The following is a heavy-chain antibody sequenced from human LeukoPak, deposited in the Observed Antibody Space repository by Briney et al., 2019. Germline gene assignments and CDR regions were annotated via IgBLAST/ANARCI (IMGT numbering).Heavy chain of an antibody. CDR1: GFTFRSYW. CDR2: IKQDGSEK. J-gene: IGHJ4*02. Sequence: PGGSLRLSCVASGFTFRSYWMSWVRQAPGKGLEWVANIKQDGSEKYYVDSVKGRFTISRDNAKNSLYLQMNSLRAEDTAVYYCARLKSYYDSSGYIVGIDYWGQGTLVTVSS. V-gene: IGHV3-7*01. CDR3: ARLKSYYDSSGYIVGIDY. D-gene: IGHD3-22*01.